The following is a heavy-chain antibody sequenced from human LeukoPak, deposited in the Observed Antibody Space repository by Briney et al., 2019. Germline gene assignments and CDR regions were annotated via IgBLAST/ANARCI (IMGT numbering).Heavy chain of an antibody. CDR2: FDPEDGET. D-gene: IGHD1-14*01. V-gene: IGHV1-24*01. Sequence: SGFTFSNYSMNWLRQAPGKGGEGMGGFDPEDGETIYAQKFQSRVTMTEDTSTDTAYMELSSLRSEDTAVYYCATEFPDVRFDYWGQGTLVTVSS. CDR3: ATEFPDVRFDY. J-gene: IGHJ4*02. CDR1: GFTFSNYS.